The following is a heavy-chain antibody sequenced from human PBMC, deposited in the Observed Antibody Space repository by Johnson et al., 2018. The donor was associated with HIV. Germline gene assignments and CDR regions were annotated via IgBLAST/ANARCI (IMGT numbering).Heavy chain of an antibody. J-gene: IGHJ3*02. Sequence: VQLVESGGGVVQPGRSLRLSCAASGFTFSSYAIHWVRQAPGKGLAWVAVISYDGSDKYYADSVKGRFTISRDNSKNTLYLQMNSLRAEDTAVYYCARDANGAFDIWGQGTMVTVSS. CDR2: ISYDGSDK. V-gene: IGHV3-30*04. CDR1: GFTFSSYA. CDR3: ARDANGAFDI.